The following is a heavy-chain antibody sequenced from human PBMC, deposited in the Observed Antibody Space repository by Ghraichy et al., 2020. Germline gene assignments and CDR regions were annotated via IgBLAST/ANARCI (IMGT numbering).Heavy chain of an antibody. D-gene: IGHD3-10*01. Sequence: SETLSLTCTVSGGSISSSSYYWGWIRQPPGKGLEWIGSIYYSGSTYYNPSLKSRVTISVDTSKNQFSLKLSSVTAADTAVYYCARQEWFRESNFDYWGQGTLVTVSS. V-gene: IGHV4-39*01. CDR1: GGSISSSSYY. J-gene: IGHJ4*02. CDR3: ARQEWFRESNFDY. CDR2: IYYSGST.